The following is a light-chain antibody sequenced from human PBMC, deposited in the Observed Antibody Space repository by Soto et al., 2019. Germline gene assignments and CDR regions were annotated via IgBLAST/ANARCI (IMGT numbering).Light chain of an antibody. Sequence: EIVLTQSPGTLSLSPGERATLSCRASQSVGSTYLAWYQQKPGQAPRLLIYGASSRASGIPDRFRGSGSGTDFTLTISRLEPEDFAVYYCQQRQYWPPITFGQGTRLEIK. CDR3: QQRQYWPPIT. CDR1: QSVGSTY. J-gene: IGKJ5*01. V-gene: IGKV3D-20*02. CDR2: GAS.